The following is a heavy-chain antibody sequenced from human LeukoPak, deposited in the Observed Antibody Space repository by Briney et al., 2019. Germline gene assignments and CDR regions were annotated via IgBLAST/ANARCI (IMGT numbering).Heavy chain of an antibody. CDR1: GFTFSSYG. D-gene: IGHD3-9*01. J-gene: IGHJ4*02. CDR3: AKDLTDWLSHTSFDY. V-gene: IGHV3-30*18. CDR2: ISYDGSNK. Sequence: PGGSLRLSCAASGFTFSSYGMHWVRQAPGKGLEWVAVISYDGSNKYYADSVKGRFTISRDNSKNTLYLQMNSLRAEDTAVYYCAKDLTDWLSHTSFDYWGQGTLVTVSS.